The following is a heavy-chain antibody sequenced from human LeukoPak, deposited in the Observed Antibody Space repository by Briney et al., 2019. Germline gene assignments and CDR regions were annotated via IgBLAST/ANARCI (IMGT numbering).Heavy chain of an antibody. V-gene: IGHV1-2*02. D-gene: IGHD3-10*01. CDR1: GYTFTGYY. J-gene: IGHJ4*02. Sequence: GASVKVSCKASGYTFTGYYMHWVRQAPGQGLEWMGWINPNSGGTNYAQKFQGRVTMTRDTSISTAYMELSRLRSDDTAVYYCARVWSYGSGSYYNYWGQGTLVTVFS. CDR2: INPNSGGT. CDR3: ARVWSYGSGSYYNY.